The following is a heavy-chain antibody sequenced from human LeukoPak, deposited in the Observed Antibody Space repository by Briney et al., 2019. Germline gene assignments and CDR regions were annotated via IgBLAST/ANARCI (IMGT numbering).Heavy chain of an antibody. CDR1: GFTFDDYG. V-gene: IGHV3-20*04. Sequence: GGSLRLSCAASGFTFDDYGMSWVRQAPGKGLEWVSGINWNGGSTGYADSVKGRFTISRDNTKNSLYLQLNSLRAEDTAVYYCARGEEEWLPDYWGQGTLVTVSS. D-gene: IGHD5-12*01. CDR3: ARGEEEWLPDY. CDR2: INWNGGST. J-gene: IGHJ4*02.